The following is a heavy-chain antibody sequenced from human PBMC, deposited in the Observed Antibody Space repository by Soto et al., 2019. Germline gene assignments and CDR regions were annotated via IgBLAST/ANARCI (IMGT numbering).Heavy chain of an antibody. Sequence: GASVKVSCKASGFTFTSYGFTWVRQAPGQGLEWMGWISAYNGNTNYAQKLQGRVTLTADTSTRTAYMELRSLRSDDTAVYYCAREATVTTYYYYGMDVWGQGTTVT. CDR3: AREATVTTYYYYGMDV. D-gene: IGHD4-4*01. CDR2: ISAYNGNT. J-gene: IGHJ6*02. CDR1: GFTFTSYG. V-gene: IGHV1-18*01.